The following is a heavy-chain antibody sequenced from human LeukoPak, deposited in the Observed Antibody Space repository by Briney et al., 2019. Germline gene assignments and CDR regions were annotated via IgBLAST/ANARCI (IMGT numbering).Heavy chain of an antibody. CDR3: ARSLPRGVAAAGNDY. J-gene: IGHJ4*02. V-gene: IGHV1-46*01. D-gene: IGHD6-13*01. Sequence: ASVKVSCKASGYTFTSYAMNWVRQAPGQGLEWMGIINPSGGSTSYAQKFQGRVTMTRDTSTSTVYMELSSLRSEDTAVYYCARSLPRGVAAAGNDYWGQGTLVTVSS. CDR1: GYTFTSYA. CDR2: INPSGGST.